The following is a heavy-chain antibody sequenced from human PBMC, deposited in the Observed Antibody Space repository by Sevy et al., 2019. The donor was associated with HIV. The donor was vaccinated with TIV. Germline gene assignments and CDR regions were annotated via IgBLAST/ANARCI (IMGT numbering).Heavy chain of an antibody. CDR3: ARDQYYYDSSGYYYFGY. J-gene: IGHJ4*02. CDR1: GYSISSGYY. CDR2: IYHSGST. V-gene: IGHV4-38-2*01. Sequence: SDTLSLTCAVSGYSISSGYYWGWIRQPPGKGLEWIGSIYHSGSTYYNPSLKSRVTISVDTSKNQFSLKLSSVTAADTAVYYCARDQYYYDSSGYYYFGYWGQGTLVTVSS. D-gene: IGHD3-22*01.